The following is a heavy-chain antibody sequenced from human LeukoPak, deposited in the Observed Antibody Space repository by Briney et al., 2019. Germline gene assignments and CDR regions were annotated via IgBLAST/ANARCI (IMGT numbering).Heavy chain of an antibody. J-gene: IGHJ6*02. CDR2: VSHTGIT. D-gene: IGHD3-10*01. CDR3: TRETVWFGDTRNGYYGMDV. Sequence: PSETLSLTCTVSGGSISSLYWSWIRQTPEKGLEWIGYVSHTGITNYNPSLKSRVTISVDTSKNQFSLKLSSVTAADTAVYYCTRETVWFGDTRNGYYGMDVWGQGTTVTVSS. CDR1: GGSISSLY. V-gene: IGHV4-59*11.